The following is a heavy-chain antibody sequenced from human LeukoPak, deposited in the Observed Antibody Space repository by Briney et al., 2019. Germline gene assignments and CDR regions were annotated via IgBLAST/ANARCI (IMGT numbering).Heavy chain of an antibody. CDR2: IYYSGST. Sequence: SETLSLTCTVSGGSISSYYWSWIRQTPGKGLEGIGYIYYSGSTNYNPSLKSRVTISVDTSKTQFSLKLSSVTAADTAVYYCASWYSSSSFGYFDYWGQGTLVTVSS. CDR3: ASWYSSSSFGYFDY. CDR1: GGSISSYY. J-gene: IGHJ4*02. D-gene: IGHD6-6*01. V-gene: IGHV4-59*01.